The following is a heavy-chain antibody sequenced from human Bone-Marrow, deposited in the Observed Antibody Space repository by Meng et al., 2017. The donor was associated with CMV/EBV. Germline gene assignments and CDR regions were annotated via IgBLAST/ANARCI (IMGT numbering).Heavy chain of an antibody. V-gene: IGHV3-7*01. CDR1: GFNFSNYW. D-gene: IGHD3-3*01. CDR3: ATGVRLDY. J-gene: IGHJ4*02. CDR2: IGEDGSEK. Sequence: GESLKISCVASGFNFSNYWMTWVRQAPEKGLEWVANIGEDGSEKFYVDSVKGRFTISRDNAKASLSLQMRTLRAEDTAVYYCATGVRLDYWGQGALVTIYS.